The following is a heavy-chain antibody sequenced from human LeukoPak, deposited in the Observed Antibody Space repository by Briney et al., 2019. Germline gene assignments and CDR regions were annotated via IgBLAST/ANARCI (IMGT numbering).Heavy chain of an antibody. CDR3: AKDSEWFGELPALFDY. CDR1: GFTFSSYA. CDR2: ISGSGGST. V-gene: IGHV3-23*01. J-gene: IGHJ4*02. D-gene: IGHD3-10*01. Sequence: GGSLRLSCAASGFTFSSYAMSWVRQAPGKGLEWVSAISGSGGSTYYADSVKGRFTISRDNSKNTLYLQMNSLRAEDTAVYYCAKDSEWFGELPALFDYWGQGTLVTVSS.